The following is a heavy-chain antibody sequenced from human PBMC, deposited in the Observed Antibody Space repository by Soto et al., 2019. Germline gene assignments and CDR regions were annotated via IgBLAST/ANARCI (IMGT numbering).Heavy chain of an antibody. CDR3: ARDLEAVAVSDYYYGMDV. Sequence: GGSLRLSCAASGFTFSSYSMNWVRQAPGKGLEWVSSISSSSSYIYYADSVKGRFTISRDNAKNSLYLQMNSLRAEDTAVYYCARDLEAVAVSDYYYGMDVWGQGTTVTVSS. J-gene: IGHJ6*02. CDR1: GFTFSSYS. V-gene: IGHV3-21*01. D-gene: IGHD6-19*01. CDR2: ISSSSSYI.